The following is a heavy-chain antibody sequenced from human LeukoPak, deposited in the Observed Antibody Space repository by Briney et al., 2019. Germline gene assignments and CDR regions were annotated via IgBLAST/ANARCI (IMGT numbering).Heavy chain of an antibody. CDR2: IYSGGNT. V-gene: IGHV3-53*04. J-gene: IGHJ4*02. D-gene: IGHD2-15*01. CDR1: GFTVSSNY. CDR3: ARARVRGDFDY. Sequence: PGGSLRLSCAASGFTVSSNYMSWVRQAPGKGLEWVSVIYSGGNTYYADSVNGRFTISRHSSKNTLFLQMNSLRPEDTAVYYCARARVRGDFDYWGQGTLVTVSS.